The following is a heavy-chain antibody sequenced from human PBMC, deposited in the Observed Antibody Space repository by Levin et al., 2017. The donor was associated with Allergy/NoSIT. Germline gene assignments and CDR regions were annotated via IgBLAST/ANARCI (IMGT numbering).Heavy chain of an antibody. V-gene: IGHV3-21*01. CDR1: GFTFSSYS. Sequence: GGSLRLSCAASGFTFSSYSMNWVRQAPGKGLEWVSSISSSSSYIYYADSVKGRFTISRDNAKNSLYLQMNSLRAEDTAVYYCARDSRDSSGWYLSYYYGMDVWGQGTTVTVSS. D-gene: IGHD6-19*01. J-gene: IGHJ6*02. CDR2: ISSSSSYI. CDR3: ARDSRDSSGWYLSYYYGMDV.